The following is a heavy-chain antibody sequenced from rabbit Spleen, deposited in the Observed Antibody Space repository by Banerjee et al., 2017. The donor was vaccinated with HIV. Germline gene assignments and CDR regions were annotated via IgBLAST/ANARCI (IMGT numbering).Heavy chain of an antibody. CDR1: GFSFNSIFW. J-gene: IGHJ6*01. CDR3: ARDTGTSFSTYGMDL. D-gene: IGHD8-1*01. Sequence: QEQLKESGGGLVQPGGSLTLTCTASGFSFNSIFWICWVRQAPGKGLEWIACIDSGSSGFTYFASWAKGRFTISKTSSTTVTLQMTSLTVADTATYFCARDTGTSFSTYGMDLWGQGTLVTVS. CDR2: IDSGSSGFT. V-gene: IGHV1S45*01.